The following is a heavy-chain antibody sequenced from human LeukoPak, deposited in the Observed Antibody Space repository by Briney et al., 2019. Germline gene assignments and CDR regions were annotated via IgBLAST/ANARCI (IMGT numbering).Heavy chain of an antibody. CDR3: ARALYSDYYSYLNWFDP. D-gene: IGHD5-12*01. CDR2: ISAYNGHT. Sequence: ASVKVSRKASGYTFTNYGIGWVRQAPGQGLEWMGWISAYNGHTNYAQKFQGRVTMTTDTSTSTAYVELRSLRSDDTAIYYCARALYSDYYSYLNWFDPWGQGTLVTVSS. CDR1: GYTFTNYG. J-gene: IGHJ5*02. V-gene: IGHV1-18*01.